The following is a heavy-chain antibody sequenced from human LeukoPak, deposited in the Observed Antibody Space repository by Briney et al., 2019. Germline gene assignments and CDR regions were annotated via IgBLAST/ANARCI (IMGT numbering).Heavy chain of an antibody. CDR1: GGSFSGYY. J-gene: IGHJ5*02. CDR2: INHSGST. Sequence: SETLSLTCAVYGGSFSGYYRSWIRQPPGKGLEWIGEINHSGSTNYNPSLKSRVTISVDTSKNQFSLKLSSVTAADTAVYYCARSRVDTAMVGTFDPWGQGTLVTVSS. D-gene: IGHD5-18*01. CDR3: ARSRVDTAMVGTFDP. V-gene: IGHV4-34*01.